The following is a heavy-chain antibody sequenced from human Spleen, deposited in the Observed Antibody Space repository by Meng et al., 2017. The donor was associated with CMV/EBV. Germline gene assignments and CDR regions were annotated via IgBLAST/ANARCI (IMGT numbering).Heavy chain of an antibody. V-gene: IGHV3-30-3*01. D-gene: IGHD3/OR15-3a*01. J-gene: IGHJ4*02. CDR2: ISYDGSNK. Sequence: GLEWVAVISYDGSNKYYADSVKGRFTISRDNSENTLFLQMNSLRDEDTAVYYCARGKFLWTGHFDYWGQGTLVTVSS. CDR3: ARGKFLWTGHFDY.